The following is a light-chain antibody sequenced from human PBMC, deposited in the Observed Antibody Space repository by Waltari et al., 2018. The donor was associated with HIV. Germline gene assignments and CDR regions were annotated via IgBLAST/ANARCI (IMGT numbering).Light chain of an antibody. V-gene: IGLV2-14*04. Sequence: PGQSITISCTGTSSDVGGYNYVSWYQQHPGKAPKLMIYDVSKRPSGVSNRFSGSKSGNTASLTISGLQAEDEADYYCSSYTSSSTFPFGGGTKLTVL. CDR1: SSDVGGYNY. CDR3: SSYTSSSTFP. CDR2: DVS. J-gene: IGLJ2*01.